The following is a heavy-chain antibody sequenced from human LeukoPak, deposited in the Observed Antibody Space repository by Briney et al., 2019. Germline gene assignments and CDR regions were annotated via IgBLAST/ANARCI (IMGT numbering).Heavy chain of an antibody. CDR2: IYYGGST. CDR3: ARRVYRGFGDSSGYYGPYFDY. D-gene: IGHD3-22*01. Sequence: SETLSLTCTVSGGSISSSGYSWGWIRQPPGKGLEWIGGIYYGGSTYYYPSLTSRDPMSVDTSKNQFSLKLSSLTTADTAVYYCARRVYRGFGDSSGYYGPYFDYWGQGTLVTVSS. V-gene: IGHV4-39*01. J-gene: IGHJ4*02. CDR1: GGSISSSGYS.